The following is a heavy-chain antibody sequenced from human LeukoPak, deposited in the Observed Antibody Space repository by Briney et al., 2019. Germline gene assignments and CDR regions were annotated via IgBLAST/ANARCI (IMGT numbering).Heavy chain of an antibody. D-gene: IGHD2-8*02. J-gene: IGHJ4*02. CDR2: ISSSGSTN. V-gene: IGHV3-48*03. CDR1: GFTFNSYE. CDR3: ARGYCTGGICYLDC. Sequence: PGLYLRLSCAASGFTFNSYEMNWVRQAPGKGLDWVSYISSSGSTNSYADSVKGRFTISRDNAKNSLYLQMNNLRVEDTAVYYCARGYCTGGICYLDCWGQGTLVTFST.